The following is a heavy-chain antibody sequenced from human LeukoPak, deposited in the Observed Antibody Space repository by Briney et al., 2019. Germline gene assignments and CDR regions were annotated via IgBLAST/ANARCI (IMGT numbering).Heavy chain of an antibody. V-gene: IGHV1-24*01. Sequence: GASVKVSCKVSGYTLTELSMHWVRQAPGKGLEWMGGFDPEDGETIYAQKFQGRVTMTEDTSTDTAYMELSSLRSEDTAVYYCATDQPSTKDCYDSSVKAPLDYWGQGTLVTVSS. CDR3: ATDQPSTKDCYDSSVKAPLDY. D-gene: IGHD3-22*01. J-gene: IGHJ4*02. CDR2: FDPEDGET. CDR1: GYTLTELS.